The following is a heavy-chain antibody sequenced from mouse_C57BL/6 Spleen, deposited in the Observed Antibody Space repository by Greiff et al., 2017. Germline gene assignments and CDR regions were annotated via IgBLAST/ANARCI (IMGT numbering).Heavy chain of an antibody. Sequence: EVKLQQSGPELVKPGASVKISCTASGYTFTDYYMNWVKQSHGKSLEWIGDINPNNGGTSYNQKFKGKATLTVDKSSSTAYMELRSLTSEDSAVYYCARPHYGSLYYFDYWGQGTTLTVSS. CDR3: ARPHYGSLYYFDY. D-gene: IGHD1-1*01. J-gene: IGHJ2*01. V-gene: IGHV1-26*01. CDR2: INPNNGGT. CDR1: GYTFTDYY.